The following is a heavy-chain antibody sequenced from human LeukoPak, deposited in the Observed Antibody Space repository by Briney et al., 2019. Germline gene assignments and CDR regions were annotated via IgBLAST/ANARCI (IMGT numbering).Heavy chain of an antibody. CDR1: GYTFTSYD. J-gene: IGHJ5*02. CDR2: MNPNSGNT. Sequence: GASVKVSCKASGYTFTSYDINWVRQATGQGLEWMGWMNPNSGNTGYAQKFQGRVTMTRNTSISTAYMELSSLRSEDTAVYYCARGQVGWFGELNWFDPWGQGTLVTVSS. CDR3: ARGQVGWFGELNWFDP. V-gene: IGHV1-8*01. D-gene: IGHD3-10*01.